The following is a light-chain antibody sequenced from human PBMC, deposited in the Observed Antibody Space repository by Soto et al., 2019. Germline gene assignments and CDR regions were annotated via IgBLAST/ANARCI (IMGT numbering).Light chain of an antibody. J-gene: IGKJ5*01. Sequence: EIVWTPSPGTLSLSPGERAPLSCRASQSVSSYLAWYQQKPGQAPRPLIYDASNRATGIPARFSGSGSGTDFTLTISSLEPEDFAVYYCQQRSNWPRTVGQGARLEIK. CDR1: QSVSSY. V-gene: IGKV3-11*01. CDR2: DAS. CDR3: QQRSNWPRT.